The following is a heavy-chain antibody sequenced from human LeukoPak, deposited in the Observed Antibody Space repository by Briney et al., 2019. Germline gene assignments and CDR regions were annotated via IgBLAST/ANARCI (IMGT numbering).Heavy chain of an antibody. CDR1: GFTFSSSW. D-gene: IGHD6-13*01. V-gene: IGHV3-30*02. CDR2: IRYDASSK. J-gene: IGHJ4*02. Sequence: LAGGSLRLSCAASGFTFSSSWMTWVRQAPGKGLEWVAFIRYDASSKYYADSVKGRFTISRDNSKNTLYLQMNSLRAEDTAVYYCAKEGIAAAGKRYYFDYWGQGTLVTVSS. CDR3: AKEGIAAAGKRYYFDY.